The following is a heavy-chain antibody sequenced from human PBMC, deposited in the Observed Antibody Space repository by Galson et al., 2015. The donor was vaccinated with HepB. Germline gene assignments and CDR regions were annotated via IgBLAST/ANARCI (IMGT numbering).Heavy chain of an antibody. CDR1: GFTFSSYA. D-gene: IGHD6-13*01. CDR2: ISSSGSST. Sequence: SLRLSCAASGFTFSSYAMSWVRQAPGKGLEWVSSISSSGSSTYYVDSVRGRFTISRGDSKNTLYLRISNLGAEDTAVYYCAKDQYSSSWYWPFDSWGQGTLVAVSS. J-gene: IGHJ4*02. V-gene: IGHV3-23*01. CDR3: AKDQYSSSWYWPFDS.